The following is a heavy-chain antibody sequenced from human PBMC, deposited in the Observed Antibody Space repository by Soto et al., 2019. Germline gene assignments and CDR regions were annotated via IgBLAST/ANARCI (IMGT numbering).Heavy chain of an antibody. Sequence: QITLKESGPTLVKPTQTLTLTCTFSGFSLSTSGVGVGWIRQPPGKALEWLALISWDDDKRYSPSLKSRLTITKDTSKNQLVLTMTNMDPVDTATYYCAHRLGLYGDRKHFDYWGQGTLVTVSS. CDR3: AHRLGLYGDRKHFDY. CDR1: GFSLSTSGVG. D-gene: IGHD4-17*01. CDR2: ISWDDDK. J-gene: IGHJ4*02. V-gene: IGHV2-5*02.